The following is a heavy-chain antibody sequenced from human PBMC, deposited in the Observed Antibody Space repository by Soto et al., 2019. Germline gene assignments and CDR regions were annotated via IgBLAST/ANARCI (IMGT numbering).Heavy chain of an antibody. Sequence: EVQLVESGGGLVQPGGSLRLSCAASGFTFSSYWMHWVRQAPGKGLEWFSRINRDGSSTSYADSVKGRFTISRDNAKNTLYLQMNGLRAEDTAVYYCARVGIAVAGAYYYYGMDVWGQGTTVTVSS. CDR3: ARVGIAVAGAYYYYGMDV. CDR2: INRDGSST. V-gene: IGHV3-74*01. CDR1: GFTFSSYW. J-gene: IGHJ6*02. D-gene: IGHD6-19*01.